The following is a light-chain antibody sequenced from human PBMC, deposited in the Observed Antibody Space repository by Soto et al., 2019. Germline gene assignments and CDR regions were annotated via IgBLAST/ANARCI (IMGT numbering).Light chain of an antibody. Sequence: AIRVTQSPSSISASTGDRVTITCRASQEISPFLAWYQQRPGKAPTLLLYASSTLKSGVPSRFSGSGSGTDFTLTISNLQSEDSATYFCQQYYQYPRTFGQGTKVEIK. CDR2: ASS. CDR1: QEISPF. CDR3: QQYYQYPRT. V-gene: IGKV1-8*01. J-gene: IGKJ1*01.